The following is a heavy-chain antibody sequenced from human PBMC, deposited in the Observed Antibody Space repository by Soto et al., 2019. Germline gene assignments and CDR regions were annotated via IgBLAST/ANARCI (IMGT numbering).Heavy chain of an antibody. V-gene: IGHV3-21*01. Sequence: EVQLVESGGGLIKPGGSLRLSCAASGFTFSTYSLNWVRQAPGKGLEWVSSISSDSSFIYYADSVKGRFTISRDNAKDSLYLQMNSLRVEDTAVYYCTRKLTGTNPLDYWCQGTLVTVSS. CDR3: TRKLTGTNPLDY. D-gene: IGHD1-7*01. CDR2: ISSDSSFI. CDR1: GFTFSTYS. J-gene: IGHJ4*02.